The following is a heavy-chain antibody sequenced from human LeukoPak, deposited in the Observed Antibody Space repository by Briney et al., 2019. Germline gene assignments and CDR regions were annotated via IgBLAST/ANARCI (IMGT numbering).Heavy chain of an antibody. CDR1: GYSFTSYW. V-gene: IGHV5-10-1*01. D-gene: IGHD4-23*01. J-gene: IGHJ4*02. CDR3: ARLVTTVVTPVDD. CDR2: INPSDSYT. Sequence: GESLRISCRGSGYSFTSYWISWVRQMPGKGLEWMGRINPSDSYTNYSPSFQGHVTISVDKSITTAYLQWSSLKASDTALYYCARLVTTVVTPVDDWGQGTLVTVSS.